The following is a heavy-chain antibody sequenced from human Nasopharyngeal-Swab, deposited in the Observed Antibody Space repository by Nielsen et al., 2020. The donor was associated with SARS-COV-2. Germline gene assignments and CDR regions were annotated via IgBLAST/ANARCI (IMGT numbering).Heavy chain of an antibody. D-gene: IGHD3-10*01. CDR2: IYSGGSST. Sequence: GESLKISCAASGFTFSSYAMSWVRQAPGKGLEWVPVIYSGGSSTYYADSVKGRFTISRDNSKNTLYLQMYSLRAEDTAVYYCAKDHSPYGSGSYPYYYYGMDVWGQGTTVTVSS. CDR3: AKDHSPYGSGSYPYYYYGMDV. J-gene: IGHJ6*02. V-gene: IGHV3-23*03. CDR1: GFTFSSYA.